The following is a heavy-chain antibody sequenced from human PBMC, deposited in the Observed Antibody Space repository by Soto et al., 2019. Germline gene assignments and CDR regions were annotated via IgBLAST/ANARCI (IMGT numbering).Heavy chain of an antibody. CDR1: GFTFSNAW. J-gene: IGHJ4*02. CDR2: IKSKTDGETT. CDR3: TTATPTPGDIVGATADD. Sequence: GGSLRLSCAASGFTFSNAWMSWVRQAPGKGLEWVGRIKSKTDGETTDYAAPEKGRFTISRDDSKNTLYLQMNSLKTEDTAVYYCTTATPTPGDIVGATADDWGQGTLVTVSS. V-gene: IGHV3-15*01. D-gene: IGHD1-26*01.